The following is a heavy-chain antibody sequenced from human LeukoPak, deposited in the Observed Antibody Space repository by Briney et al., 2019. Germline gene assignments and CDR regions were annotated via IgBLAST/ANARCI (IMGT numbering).Heavy chain of an antibody. D-gene: IGHD4-17*01. J-gene: IGHJ4*02. CDR3: ATYYGDYQYYFDY. V-gene: IGHV4-34*01. Sequence: SETLSLTCAVYGGSFNDYYWNWIRQPPGKGLEWIGEINLRGSTTYNPSLKSRVTISLDESKNQFSLKLSSVTAADTAVYYCATYYGDYQYYFDYWGQGTLVTVSS. CDR1: GGSFNDYY. CDR2: INLRGST.